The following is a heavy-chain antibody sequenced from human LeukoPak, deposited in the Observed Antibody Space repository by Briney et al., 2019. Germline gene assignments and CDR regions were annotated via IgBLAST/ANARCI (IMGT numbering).Heavy chain of an antibody. D-gene: IGHD4-17*01. CDR1: GFTFRNYG. CDR3: ARGNWDGEYDTYYHYGMDV. Sequence: GRSLRPSCAASGFTFRNYGMHWVRQAPGKGLEWVALIWYDGSNMYYADSEKGRFTISRDNSENTLYLQMNRLRAEDTGVYYCARGNWDGEYDTYYHYGMDVWGKGTTVTVSS. V-gene: IGHV3-33*01. CDR2: IWYDGSNM. J-gene: IGHJ6*04.